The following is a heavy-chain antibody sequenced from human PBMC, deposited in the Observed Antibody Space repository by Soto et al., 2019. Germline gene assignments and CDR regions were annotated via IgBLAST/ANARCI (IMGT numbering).Heavy chain of an antibody. V-gene: IGHV5-51*01. Sequence: PGESLKISCKGSGYSFTSHWIAWVRQMPGKGLEWMGNIYPGDSATRYNPSLQGQVTISVDKSISTAYLQWSSLKASDTAMYYCAGGGVRGVITRTRDYYGMDVWAQGTKVTVSS. J-gene: IGHJ6*02. CDR3: AGGGVRGVITRTRDYYGMDV. CDR2: IYPGDSAT. D-gene: IGHD3-10*01. CDR1: GYSFTSHW.